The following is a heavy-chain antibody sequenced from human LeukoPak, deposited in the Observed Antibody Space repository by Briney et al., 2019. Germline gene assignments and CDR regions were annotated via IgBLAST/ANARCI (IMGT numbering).Heavy chain of an antibody. CDR3: ARLRLGELSYDY. V-gene: IGHV4-34*01. Sequence: KPSETLSLTCAVYGGTFSRYYWSWIRQPPGKGLEWIGEINHSGSTNYNPSLKSRVTISVDTSKNQFSLKLSSVTAADTAVYYCARLRLGELSYDYWGQGTLVTVSS. J-gene: IGHJ4*02. CDR2: INHSGST. CDR1: GGTFSRYY. D-gene: IGHD3-16*02.